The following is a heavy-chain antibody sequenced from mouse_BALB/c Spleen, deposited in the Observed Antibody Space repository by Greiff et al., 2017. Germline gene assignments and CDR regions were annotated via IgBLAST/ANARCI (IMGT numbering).Heavy chain of an antibody. CDR2: ISDGGSYT. J-gene: IGHJ2*01. V-gene: IGHV5-4*02. CDR1: GFTFSDYY. D-gene: IGHD2-4*01. CDR3: ARANYDYDGVDY. Sequence: EVKLVESGGGLVKPGGSLKLSCAASGFTFSDYYMYWVRQTPEKRLEWVATISDGGSYTYYPDSVKGRFTISRDNAKNNLYLQMSSLKSEDTAMYYCARANYDYDGVDYWGQGTTLTVSS.